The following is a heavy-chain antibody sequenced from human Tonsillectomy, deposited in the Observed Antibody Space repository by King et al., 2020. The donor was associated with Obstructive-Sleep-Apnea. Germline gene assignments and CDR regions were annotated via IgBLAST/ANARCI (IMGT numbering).Heavy chain of an antibody. CDR1: GFTFSDYS. D-gene: IGHD3-22*01. CDR3: ARKYTYFYDPNGRKDAFDV. J-gene: IGHJ3*01. V-gene: IGHV3-48*04. Sequence: EVQLVESGGGLVQPGGSLRLSCAASGFTFSDYSMTWFRQGPVKGLEWVSYIGRSSDMRFYADSVKGRFTISRDNTKNSLYLQMNRLRAEDTAVDYCARKYTYFYDPNGRKDAFDVWGQGAMVTVSS. CDR2: IGRSSDMR.